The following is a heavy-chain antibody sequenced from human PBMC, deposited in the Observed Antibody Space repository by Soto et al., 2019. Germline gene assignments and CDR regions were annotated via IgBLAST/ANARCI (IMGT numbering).Heavy chain of an antibody. D-gene: IGHD6-13*01. V-gene: IGHV3-23*01. J-gene: IGHJ4*02. Sequence: GGSLRLYCAASGFTFSSYAMSWVRQAPGKGLEWVSAISGSGGSTYYADSVKGRFTISRDNSKNTLYLQMNSLRAEDTAVYYCAKFKSEKQQLPPLKNWGQGTLVTVSS. CDR3: AKFKSEKQQLPPLKN. CDR1: GFTFSSYA. CDR2: ISGSGGST.